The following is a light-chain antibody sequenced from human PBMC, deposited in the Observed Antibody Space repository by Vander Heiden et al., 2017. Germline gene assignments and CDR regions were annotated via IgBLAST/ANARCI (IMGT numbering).Light chain of an antibody. CDR1: QNIVTF. Sequence: IQMTQSPSSLSASVGDRLSIPCRASQNIVTFLNWYQQKPGTAPRLLIYGASKLQSGVPARIRGSGSGTDFTLTISSLQPEDFATYYCQHSYSPPYTFGQGTKLEIK. V-gene: IGKV1-39*01. CDR3: QHSYSPPYT. CDR2: GAS. J-gene: IGKJ2*01.